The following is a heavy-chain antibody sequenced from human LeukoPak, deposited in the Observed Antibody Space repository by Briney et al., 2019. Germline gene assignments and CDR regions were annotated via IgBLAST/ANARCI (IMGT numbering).Heavy chain of an antibody. CDR2: IYPGDSDT. Sequence: PGESLKISCKGSGYSFTSYWIAWARQMPGKGLEWMGIIYPGDSDTRYSPSFQGQVTISSSKSISTAYLQWSSLKASDTAMYYCARHSWHRGNLEGSDYYYYYMDVWGKGTTVTVSS. J-gene: IGHJ6*03. CDR3: ARHSWHRGNLEGSDYYYYYMDV. D-gene: IGHD4-23*01. CDR1: GYSFTSYW. V-gene: IGHV5-51*01.